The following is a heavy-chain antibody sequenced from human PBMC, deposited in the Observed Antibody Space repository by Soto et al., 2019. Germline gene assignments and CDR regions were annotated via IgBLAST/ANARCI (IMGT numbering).Heavy chain of an antibody. V-gene: IGHV3-23*01. D-gene: IGHD6-13*01. CDR3: AKPNIAAAGSFYDFDY. CDR2: ISGSGGST. Sequence: GGSLRLSCAASGFTFSSYAMSWVRQAPGKGLEWVSAISGSGGSTYYADSVKGRFTISRDNSKNTLYLQMNSLRAEDTAVYYCAKPNIAAAGSFYDFDYWGQGTLVTVSS. CDR1: GFTFSSYA. J-gene: IGHJ4*02.